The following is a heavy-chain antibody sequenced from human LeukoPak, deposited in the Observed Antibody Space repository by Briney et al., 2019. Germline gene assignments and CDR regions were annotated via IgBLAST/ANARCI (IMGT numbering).Heavy chain of an antibody. CDR3: ARGTGGITIFGVVTSNWFDP. Sequence: GASVKVSCKASGGTFSSYAISWVRQAPGQRLEWMGWINAGNGNTKYSQKFQGRVTITRDTSASTAYMELSSLRSEDTAVYYCARGTGGITIFGVVTSNWFDPWGQGTLVTVSS. CDR2: INAGNGNT. D-gene: IGHD3-3*01. J-gene: IGHJ5*02. CDR1: GGTFSSYA. V-gene: IGHV1-3*01.